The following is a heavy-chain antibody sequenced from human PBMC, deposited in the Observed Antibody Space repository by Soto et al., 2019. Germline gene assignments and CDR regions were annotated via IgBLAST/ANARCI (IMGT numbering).Heavy chain of an antibody. CDR1: GGSFSMYA. CDR2: VVPLFGTP. D-gene: IGHD5-12*01. J-gene: IGHJ1*01. V-gene: IGHV1-69*01. Sequence: QVQLVQSGAEVKEPGSSVKVSCKTSGGSFSMYAISWVRQAPGQGLEWLGGVVPLFGTPNYAQKFLDRVTITADDSQSTVYMELSSLKSDDTAVYFCARCVDVMAKYEHWGKGSLVTVSS. CDR3: ARCVDVMAKYEH.